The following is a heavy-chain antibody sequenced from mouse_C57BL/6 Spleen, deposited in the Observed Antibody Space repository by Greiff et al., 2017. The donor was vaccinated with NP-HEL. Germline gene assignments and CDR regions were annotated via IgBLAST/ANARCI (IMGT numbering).Heavy chain of an antibody. CDR3: TREGTYGYDGYYFDY. CDR2: ISSGGDYI. J-gene: IGHJ2*01. CDR1: GFTFSSYA. D-gene: IGHD2-2*01. V-gene: IGHV5-9-1*02. Sequence: EVKLVESGEGLVKPGGSLKLSCAASGFTFSSYAMSWVRQTPEKRLEWVAYISSGGDYIYYADTVKGRFTISRDNARNTLYLQMSSLKSEDTAMYYCTREGTYGYDGYYFDYWGQGTTLTVSS.